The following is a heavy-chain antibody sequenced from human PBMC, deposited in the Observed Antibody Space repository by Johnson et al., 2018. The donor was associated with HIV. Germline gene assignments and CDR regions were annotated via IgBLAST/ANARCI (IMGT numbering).Heavy chain of an antibody. V-gene: IGHV3-30*03. CDR3: ARVQGKYNWNYGDAFDI. CDR1: GFTFSSYG. Sequence: QVQLVESGGGLVQPGGSLRLSCAASGFTFSSYGMHWVRQAPGKGLEWVAVISYDGSNKYYADSVKGRFTISRDNSKNTLYLQMNSLRAEDTAVYYCARVQGKYNWNYGDAFDIWSQGTMVTVSS. D-gene: IGHD1-7*01. J-gene: IGHJ3*02. CDR2: ISYDGSNK.